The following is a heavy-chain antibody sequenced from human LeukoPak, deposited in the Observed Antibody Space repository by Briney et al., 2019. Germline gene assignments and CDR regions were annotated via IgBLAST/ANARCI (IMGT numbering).Heavy chain of an antibody. V-gene: IGHV4-59*08. D-gene: IGHD3-22*01. CDR2: IYYSGST. Sequence: SETLSLTCAVYGGSFSGYYWSWIRQPPGKGLEWIGYIYYSGSTNYNPSLKSRVTISVDTSKNQFSLKLSSVTAADTAVYYCASIYYYDSAPFDPWGQGTLVTVSS. CDR1: GGSFSGYY. CDR3: ASIYYYDSAPFDP. J-gene: IGHJ5*02.